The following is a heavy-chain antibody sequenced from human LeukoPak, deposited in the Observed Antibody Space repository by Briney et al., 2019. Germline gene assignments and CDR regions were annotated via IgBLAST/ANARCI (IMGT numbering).Heavy chain of an antibody. J-gene: IGHJ6*02. CDR1: GFSFSGYG. CDR3: AREGGYGSGIYTYLNYYYGMDV. Sequence: GGSLRLSCAASGFSFSGYGMHWVRQAPGKGLEWVAMIYYDGSNKYYADSVKGRFTISRDDAKNSLYLQMNSLRAEDTAVYYCAREGGYGSGIYTYLNYYYGMDVWGQGTTVTVSS. D-gene: IGHD3-10*01. CDR2: IYYDGSNK. V-gene: IGHV3-33*01.